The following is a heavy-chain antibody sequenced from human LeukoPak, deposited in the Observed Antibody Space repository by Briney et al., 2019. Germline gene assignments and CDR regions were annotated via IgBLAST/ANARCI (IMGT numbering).Heavy chain of an antibody. J-gene: IGHJ4*02. CDR1: GYTFTSYG. D-gene: IGHD3-16*02. V-gene: IGHV1-18*01. CDR2: ISAYNGKT. Sequence: ASVKVSCKASGYTFTSYGISWVRQAPGQGLERMGWISAYNGKTKYAQKLQGRVTMTTDTSTSTAYMELRSLRSDDTAVYYCARSESDYVWGSYRPIDYWGQGTLVTVSS. CDR3: ARSESDYVWGSYRPIDY.